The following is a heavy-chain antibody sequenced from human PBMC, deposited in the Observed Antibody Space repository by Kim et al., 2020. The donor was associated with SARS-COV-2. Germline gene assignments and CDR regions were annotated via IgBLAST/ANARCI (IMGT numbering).Heavy chain of an antibody. CDR1: GYTLSDLS. J-gene: IGHJ6*02. V-gene: IGHV1-24*01. CDR2: LDPEDGEP. D-gene: IGHD2-15*01. Sequence: ASVKVSCKVSGYTLSDLSIHWVRQTPGKGLEWMAGLDPEDGEPIYAQKFQGRVTVTEDTAADTAYLEVSRLTSDDTAIYYCATRDSVGGDKYYYYHYGVDVWGQGTTVTVSS. CDR3: ATRDSVGGDKYYYYHYGVDV.